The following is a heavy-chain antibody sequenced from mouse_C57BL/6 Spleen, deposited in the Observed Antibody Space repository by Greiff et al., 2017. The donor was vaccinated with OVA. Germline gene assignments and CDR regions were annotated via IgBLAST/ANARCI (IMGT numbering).Heavy chain of an antibody. CDR3: ARLTTVVAFDN. V-gene: IGHV5-6*01. Sequence: VQLKESGGDLVKPGGSLKLSCAASGFTFSSYGMSWVRQTPDKRLEWVATISSGGSYSYYVDSVKGRFNISRDNAKNTLYLQMSSLKSEDTAMYYCARLTTVVAFDNWGQGTTLTVSS. CDR1: GFTFSSYG. D-gene: IGHD1-1*01. CDR2: ISSGGSYS. J-gene: IGHJ2*01.